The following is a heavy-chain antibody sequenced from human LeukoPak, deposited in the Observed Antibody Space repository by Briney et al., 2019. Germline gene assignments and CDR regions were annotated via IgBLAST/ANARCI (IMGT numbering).Heavy chain of an antibody. CDR1: GGSISGYY. Sequence: PSETLSLTCTVSGGSISGYYWSWIWQPPGKGLEWIGYISYSGSTNHNPSLKSRVSISVDTSKNQFSLNLNSVTAADTAVFYCARQGSGWSFDYWGQGTLVTVSS. J-gene: IGHJ4*02. CDR3: ARQGSGWSFDY. V-gene: IGHV4-59*08. CDR2: ISYSGST. D-gene: IGHD6-19*01.